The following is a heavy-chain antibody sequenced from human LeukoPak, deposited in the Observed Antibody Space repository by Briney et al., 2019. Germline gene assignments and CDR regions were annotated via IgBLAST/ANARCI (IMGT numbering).Heavy chain of an antibody. J-gene: IGHJ4*02. D-gene: IGHD2-2*01. CDR1: GGSLSSYY. V-gene: IGHV4-59*01. Sequence: SETLSLTCTVSGGSLSSYYWSWIRQSPGKGLEWIGYIYYSGSTNYNPSLKSRVTISVDTSKNQFSLKLSSVTAADTAVYYCARDRSEVVPFATQIDSWGQGTLVTVSS. CDR3: ARDRSEVVPFATQIDS. CDR2: IYYSGST.